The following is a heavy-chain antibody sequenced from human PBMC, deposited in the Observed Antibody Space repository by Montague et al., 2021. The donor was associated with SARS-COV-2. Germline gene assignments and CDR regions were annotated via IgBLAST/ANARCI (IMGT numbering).Heavy chain of an antibody. Sequence: SETLSLTCAVYGGSFSRYYWSWIRQPPGKGLEWIGEISQSGNTKSNPSLQSRVPISLATSRTQFALKVRFVTAADTAIYYCARLGDGIVPSPILGLGPCYSFDCLDVWGKGTTVTVSS. V-gene: IGHV4-34*01. D-gene: IGHD2-15*01. CDR3: ARLGDGIVPSPILGLGPCYSFDCLDV. CDR2: ISQSGNT. J-gene: IGHJ6*04. CDR1: GGSFSRYY.